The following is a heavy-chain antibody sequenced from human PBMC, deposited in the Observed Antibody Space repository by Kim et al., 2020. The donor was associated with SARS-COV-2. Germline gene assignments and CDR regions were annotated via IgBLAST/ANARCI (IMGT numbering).Heavy chain of an antibody. D-gene: IGHD1-26*01. J-gene: IGHJ4*02. V-gene: IGHV3-48*01. Sequence: GGSLRLSCAASGFTFSSYSMNWVRQAPGKGLEWISYIRSSSSTIYYADSVKGRFTISRDNAKNSLYLQMNSLRVEDTAIYFCAGRLDYWGQGTLSSVSS. CDR1: GFTFSSYS. CDR2: IRSSSSTI. CDR3: AGRLDY.